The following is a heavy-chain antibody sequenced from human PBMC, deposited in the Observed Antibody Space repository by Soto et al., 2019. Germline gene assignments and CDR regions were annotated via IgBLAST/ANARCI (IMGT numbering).Heavy chain of an antibody. J-gene: IGHJ4*02. V-gene: IGHV4-31*03. CDR2: IYYSGST. CDR3: AWEGGIVGATAAEY. Sequence: QVQLQESGPGLVKPSQTLSLTCTVSGGSISSGGYYWIWIRQHPGKDLEWIGYIYYSGSTYYNPSLKSRVTISVESSKNHFSLKLSSVPAADTAVYYCAWEGGIVGATAAEYWGQGTLVTVSS. D-gene: IGHD1-26*01. CDR1: GGSISSGGYY.